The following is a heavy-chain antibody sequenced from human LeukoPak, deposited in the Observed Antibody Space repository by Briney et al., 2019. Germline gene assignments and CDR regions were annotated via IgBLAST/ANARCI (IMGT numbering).Heavy chain of an antibody. Sequence: ASVKVSCKASGGTFSSYAISWVRQAPGQGLEWMGRIIPIFGTANYAQKFQGRVTITTDESTSTAYMELSSLRSEDTAVYYCARDLFPQYCSGGSRYSSSGYYFDYWGQGTLVTVSS. CDR2: IIPIFGTA. J-gene: IGHJ4*02. CDR3: ARDLFPQYCSGGSRYSSSGYYFDY. CDR1: GGTFSSYA. D-gene: IGHD2-15*01. V-gene: IGHV1-69*05.